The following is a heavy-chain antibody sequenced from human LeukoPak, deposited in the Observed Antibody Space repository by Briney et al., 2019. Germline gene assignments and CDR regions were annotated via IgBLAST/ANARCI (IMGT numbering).Heavy chain of an antibody. D-gene: IGHD2-2*02. V-gene: IGHV3-30*18. CDR3: AKAGCSMTACYTNY. CDR2: ISYDETNK. CDR1: GFAFNTYA. Sequence: PGGSLRLSCAASGFAFNTYAMQWVRQSPGKGLEWVAVISYDETNKYYSDSVKGRFSVSRDNSKNTLHLNMNSLTTEDSALYYCAKAGCSMTACYTNYWCQGTLVTVSS. J-gene: IGHJ4*02.